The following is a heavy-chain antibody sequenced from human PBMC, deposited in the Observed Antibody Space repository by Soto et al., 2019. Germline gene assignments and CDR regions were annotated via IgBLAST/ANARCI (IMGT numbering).Heavy chain of an antibody. J-gene: IGHJ4*02. Sequence: ETLSLTCTVSGGSISSSSYYWGWIRQPPGKGLEWVSDISGSGGSRWYADSVKGRFTISRDNSRNTLHLQVNSLRAEDTAVYYCAKVGSFYSSSQFDYWGQGTLVTVSS. CDR1: GGSISSSSYY. V-gene: IGHV3-23*01. CDR2: ISGSGGSR. D-gene: IGHD6-13*01. CDR3: AKVGSFYSSSQFDY.